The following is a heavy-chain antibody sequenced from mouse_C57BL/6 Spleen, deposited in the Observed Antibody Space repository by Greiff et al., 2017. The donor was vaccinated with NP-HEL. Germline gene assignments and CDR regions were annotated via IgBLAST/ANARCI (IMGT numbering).Heavy chain of an antibody. CDR1: GYTFTSYD. D-gene: IGHD1-1*01. CDR2: IYPRDGST. V-gene: IGHV1-85*01. Sequence: VKLMESGPELVKPGASVKLSRKASGYTFTSYDINWVKQRPGQGLEWIGWIYPRDGSTKYNEKFKGKATLTVDTSSSTAYMQLHSLTSEDSAVYFCAREGGITTVVADYAMDYWGQGTSVTVSS. CDR3: AREGGITTVVADYAMDY. J-gene: IGHJ4*01.